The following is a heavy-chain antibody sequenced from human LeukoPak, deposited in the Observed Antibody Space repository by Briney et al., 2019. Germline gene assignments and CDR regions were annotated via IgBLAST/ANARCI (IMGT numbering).Heavy chain of an antibody. D-gene: IGHD3-22*01. J-gene: IGHJ6*02. CDR2: INPSGGST. CDR3: ARAGNTYYYDSSVGYGMDV. CDR1: GYTFTSYY. Sequence: ASVKVSCKASGYTFTSYYMHWVRQAPGQGLEWMGIINPSGGSTSYAQKFQGRVTMTRDTSTSTVYMELSSLRSEDTAVYYCARAGNTYYYDSSVGYGMDVWGQGTTVTVSS. V-gene: IGHV1-46*01.